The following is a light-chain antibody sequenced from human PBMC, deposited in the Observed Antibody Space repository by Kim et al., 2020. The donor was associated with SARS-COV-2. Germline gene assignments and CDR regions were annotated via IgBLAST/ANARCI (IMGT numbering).Light chain of an antibody. CDR2: WND. CDR3: AAWDDRLSGVV. J-gene: IGLJ2*01. Sequence: GQGSSISCSGSTSNCGTKYVIWYQQLPGAAPTLLIYWNDRRPSGVPDRFSGSKSGTSASLAISGLRSEDEADYYCAAWDDRLSGVVFGGGTKLTVL. CDR1: TSNCGTKY. V-gene: IGLV1-47*01.